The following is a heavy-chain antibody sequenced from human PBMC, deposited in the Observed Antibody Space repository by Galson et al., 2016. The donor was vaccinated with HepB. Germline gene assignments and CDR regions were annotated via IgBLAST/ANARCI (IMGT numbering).Heavy chain of an antibody. Sequence: SLRLSCAASGFTFDTYAMHWVRQAPGKGLEWVSGISWNSGSVGYADSVKGRFTMSRENAKKSLYLQMNSLRPEDTALYYCTKDSLIYSSSWYSLHYWGQGTLVTVSS. CDR1: GFTFDTYA. V-gene: IGHV3-9*01. CDR2: ISWNSGSV. J-gene: IGHJ4*02. CDR3: TKDSLIYSSSWYSLHY. D-gene: IGHD6-13*01.